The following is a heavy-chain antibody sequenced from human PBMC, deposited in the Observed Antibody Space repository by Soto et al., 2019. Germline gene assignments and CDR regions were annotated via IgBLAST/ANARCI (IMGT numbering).Heavy chain of an antibody. CDR3: AKSLYYYDSSPLDH. V-gene: IGHV3-43D*04. CDR1: GFYFEDYA. CDR2: TNSDGTDS. Sequence: GGSLSLSCAAAGFYFEDYAMHWVRQVPGKGLEWVSLTNSDGTDSYYVDSVKGRFTISRDNAKTTLYLQMDRLRPEDTALYFCAKSLYYYDSSPLDHWGQGTLVTVSS. D-gene: IGHD3-22*01. J-gene: IGHJ4*02.